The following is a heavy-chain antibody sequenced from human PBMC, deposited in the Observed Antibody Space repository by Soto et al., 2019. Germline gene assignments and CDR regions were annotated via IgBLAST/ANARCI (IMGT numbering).Heavy chain of an antibody. CDR3: AKGDNLGPKTGYAFDP. Sequence: QTLSLTCAISGDSVSINTASWNWIRQSPSRGLEWLGRTYFRSKWYNDYAVSVKSRIIINPDTSNNQFSLQLNSVTPEDTAVYFCAKGDNLGPKTGYAFDPWGQGIMVTVSS. CDR2: TYFRSKWYN. CDR1: GDSVSINTAS. J-gene: IGHJ5*02. D-gene: IGHD5-12*01. V-gene: IGHV6-1*01.